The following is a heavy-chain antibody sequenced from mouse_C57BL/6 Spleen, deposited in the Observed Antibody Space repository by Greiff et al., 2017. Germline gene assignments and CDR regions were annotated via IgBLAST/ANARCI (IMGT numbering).Heavy chain of an antibody. J-gene: IGHJ4*01. D-gene: IGHD1-1*01. CDR3: ARHDYGSRDAMDY. CDR2: ISSGGSYT. CDR1: GFTFSSYG. V-gene: IGHV5-6*01. Sequence: EVQLQQSGGDLVKPGGSLKLSCAASGFTFSSYGMSWVRQTPDKRLEWVATISSGGSYTYYPDSVKGRFTISRDNAKNTLYLQMSSLKSEDTAMYYCARHDYGSRDAMDYWGQGTSVTVSS.